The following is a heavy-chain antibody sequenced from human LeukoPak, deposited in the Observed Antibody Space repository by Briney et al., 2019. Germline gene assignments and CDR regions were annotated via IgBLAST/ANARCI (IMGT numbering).Heavy chain of an antibody. V-gene: IGHV1-18*01. Sequence: ASVKVSCKASGYTFTNYGISWVRQAPGQGLEWMGWISAYNGNTNYAQELQGRVTMTTDTSTSTAYMELRSLRSEDTAVYYCARVTGYYFDYWGQGTLVTVSS. D-gene: IGHD4-23*01. J-gene: IGHJ4*02. CDR1: GYTFTNYG. CDR2: ISAYNGNT. CDR3: ARVTGYYFDY.